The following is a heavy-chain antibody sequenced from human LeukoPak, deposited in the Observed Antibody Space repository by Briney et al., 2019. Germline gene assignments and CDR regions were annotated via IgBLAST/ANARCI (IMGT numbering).Heavy chain of an antibody. Sequence: SVKVSCKASGGTFSSYAISWVRQAPGQGLEWMGGIIPIFGTANYAQEFQGRVTITADESTSTAYMELSSLRSEDTAVYYCARDRGEYCGGDCYDWYFDLWGRGTLVTVSS. CDR3: ARDRGEYCGGDCYDWYFDL. D-gene: IGHD2-21*02. CDR1: GGTFSSYA. CDR2: IIPIFGTA. J-gene: IGHJ2*01. V-gene: IGHV1-69*01.